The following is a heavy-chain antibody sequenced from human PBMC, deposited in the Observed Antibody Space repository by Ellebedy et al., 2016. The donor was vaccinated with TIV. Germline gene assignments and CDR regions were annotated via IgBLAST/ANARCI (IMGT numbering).Heavy chain of an antibody. CDR2: ISNGGGST. J-gene: IGHJ4*02. D-gene: IGHD5-24*01. CDR1: GFTFSSYA. V-gene: IGHV3-23*01. Sequence: GESLKISCAASGFTFSSYAMSWVRQAPGKGLEWVSNISNGGGSTNYADSVKGRFTISRDNSKNTLYLQMNSLRAEDTAVYYCATRDGYQAAVGGYWGPGTLVSVSS. CDR3: ATRDGYQAAVGGY.